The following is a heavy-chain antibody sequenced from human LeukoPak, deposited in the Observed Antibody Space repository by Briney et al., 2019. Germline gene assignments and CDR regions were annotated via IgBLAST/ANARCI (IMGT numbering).Heavy chain of an antibody. CDR2: IYYTGST. CDR3: ARATSHYYHAVDV. J-gene: IGHJ6*02. Sequence: SETLSLTCTVSGGSVSSGSYYWSWMRQPPGKALEWIGYIYYTGSTNYNPSLKSRVTISRDTSKNQFSLRLTSVTAADTAVYYCARATSHYYHAVDVWGQGTTVTVSS. D-gene: IGHD1-1*01. V-gene: IGHV4-61*01. CDR1: GGSVSSGSYY.